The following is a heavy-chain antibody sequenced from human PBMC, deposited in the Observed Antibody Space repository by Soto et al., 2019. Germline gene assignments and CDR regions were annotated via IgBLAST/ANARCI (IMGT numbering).Heavy chain of an antibody. Sequence: QVQLVQSGAEVKKPGASVQVSCKASGYTFTSYGISWVRRAPGQGREWMGWISAYNGNTNYAQKLQGRVTMTTDTCTSTAYMELRRLRSDDTAVYYRARSPRITLVRLRRICFDPWCQGTLVTVST. CDR2: ISAYNGNT. J-gene: IGHJ5*02. D-gene: IGHD3-10*01. CDR3: ARSPRITLVRLRRICFDP. CDR1: GYTFTSYG. V-gene: IGHV1-18*01.